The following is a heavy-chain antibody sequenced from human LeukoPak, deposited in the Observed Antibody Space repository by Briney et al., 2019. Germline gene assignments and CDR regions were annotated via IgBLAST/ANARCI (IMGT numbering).Heavy chain of an antibody. J-gene: IGHJ6*02. V-gene: IGHV3-7*03. CDR1: GFTFSNYW. Sequence: PGGSLRLSCAASGFTFSNYWMAWVRQAPGKGLEWVANIKQDGSEKNYVDSMKGRFTISRDNAKNSLFLQMNSLRAEDTAVYYCAKGERAYYYYGMDVWGQGTTVTVSS. D-gene: IGHD1-26*01. CDR2: IKQDGSEK. CDR3: AKGERAYYYYGMDV.